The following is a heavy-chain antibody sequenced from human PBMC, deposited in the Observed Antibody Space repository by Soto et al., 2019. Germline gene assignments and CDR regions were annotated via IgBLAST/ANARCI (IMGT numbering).Heavy chain of an antibody. V-gene: IGHV1-69*01. CDR2: IIPKYGTT. Sequence: QVQLMQSGAEVTKPGSSVKVPCNASGGPFNTFGISWVRQAPGQGLEWMGGIIPKYGTTNYARRFQGRVTITADESTTTAYLELSSLRHDDTAIYYCAITRQRRPVFYVDYWGQGTPISVTS. CDR3: AITRQRRPVFYVDY. CDR1: GGPFNTFG. D-gene: IGHD1-1*01. J-gene: IGHJ4*02.